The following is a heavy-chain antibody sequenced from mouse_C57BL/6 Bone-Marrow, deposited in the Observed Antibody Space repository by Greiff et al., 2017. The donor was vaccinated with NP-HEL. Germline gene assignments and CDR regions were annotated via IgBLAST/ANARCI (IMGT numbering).Heavy chain of an antibody. CDR3: ARVDYSNLFAY. CDR1: GYTFTSYW. Sequence: QVQLQQPGAELVKPGASVKLSCKASGYTFTSYWMHWVKQRTGQGLEWIGEIYPRSGNTYYNEKFKGKATLTADKSSSTAYMELRSLTSEDSAVYFCARVDYSNLFAYWGQGTLVTVSA. CDR2: IYPRSGNT. V-gene: IGHV1-81*01. J-gene: IGHJ3*01. D-gene: IGHD2-5*01.